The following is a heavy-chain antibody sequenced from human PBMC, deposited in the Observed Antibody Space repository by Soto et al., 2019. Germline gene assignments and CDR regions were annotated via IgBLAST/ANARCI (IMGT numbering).Heavy chain of an antibody. Sequence: SETLSLTCTVSGGSISSGDYYWSWIRQPPGKGLEWIGYIYYSGSTYYNPSLKSRVTISVDTSKNQFSLKLSSVTAADTAVYYCARDKSYGPSDYYYYGMDVWGQGTTVTVSS. D-gene: IGHD5-18*01. V-gene: IGHV4-30-4*01. J-gene: IGHJ6*02. CDR2: IYYSGST. CDR3: ARDKSYGPSDYYYYGMDV. CDR1: GGSISSGDYY.